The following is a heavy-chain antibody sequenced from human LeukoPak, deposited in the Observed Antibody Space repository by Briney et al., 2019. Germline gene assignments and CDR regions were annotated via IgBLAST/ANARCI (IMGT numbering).Heavy chain of an antibody. J-gene: IGHJ4*02. CDR2: INSDGSGT. Sequence: GGSLRLSCAASGFTFNSYWMHWVRQAPGKGLVWVSRINSDGSGTSDADSVKGRFTISRDNSKNTLYLQMNSLRAEDTAVYYCAKDRSCSGGTCYRSRLCDYWGQGTLVTVSS. V-gene: IGHV3-74*01. CDR1: GFTFNSYW. D-gene: IGHD2-15*01. CDR3: AKDRSCSGGTCYRSRLCDY.